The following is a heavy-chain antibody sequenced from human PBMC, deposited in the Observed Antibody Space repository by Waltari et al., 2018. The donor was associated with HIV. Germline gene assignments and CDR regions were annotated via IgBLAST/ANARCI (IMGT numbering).Heavy chain of an antibody. Sequence: QVQLVQSGAEVQQPGASVKVSCKASGSTFTSYAMHWVLQAPGQRLEWMGWINAGNGNTKYSQKFQGRVTITRDTSASTAYMELSSLRSEDTAVYYCASLVDSSGYYYYDYWGQGTLVTVSS. CDR1: GSTFTSYA. V-gene: IGHV1-3*01. CDR2: INAGNGNT. D-gene: IGHD3-22*01. CDR3: ASLVDSSGYYYYDY. J-gene: IGHJ4*02.